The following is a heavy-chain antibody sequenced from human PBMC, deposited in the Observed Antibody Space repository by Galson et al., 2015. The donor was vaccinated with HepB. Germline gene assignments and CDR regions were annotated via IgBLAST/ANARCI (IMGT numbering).Heavy chain of an antibody. V-gene: IGHV1-58*01. Sequence: SVKVSCKASGFTFTSSAVQWVRQARGQRLEWIGWIVVGSGNTNYAQKFQEGVTFTRDMSTSTAYMELSSLRSEDTAVYYCAARSREWELLRPDYWGQGTLVTVSS. CDR1: GFTFTSSA. CDR3: AARSREWELLRPDY. CDR2: IVVGSGNT. J-gene: IGHJ4*02. D-gene: IGHD1-26*01.